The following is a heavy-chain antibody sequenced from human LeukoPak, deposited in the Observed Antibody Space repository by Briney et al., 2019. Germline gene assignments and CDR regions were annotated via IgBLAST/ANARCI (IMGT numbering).Heavy chain of an antibody. CDR2: IYPGDSDT. D-gene: IGHD2-21*02. CDR1: GYSYTSYW. J-gene: IGHJ4*02. CDR3: ARRNPRTAAFDY. Sequence: GESLKLSCKGSGYSYTSYWIGWVRQMPGKGLEWMGIIYPGDSDTRYSPSFQVQVTISADKSISTAYLQWSSLKASDTAMYYCARRNPRTAAFDYWGQGTLVTVSS. V-gene: IGHV5-51*01.